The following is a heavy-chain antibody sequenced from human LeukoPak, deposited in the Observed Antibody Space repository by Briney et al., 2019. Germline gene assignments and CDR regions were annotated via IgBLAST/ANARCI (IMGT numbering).Heavy chain of an antibody. D-gene: IGHD1-26*01. V-gene: IGHV3-64*01. Sequence: GGSLRLSCAASGFTFSSYAMHWVRQAPGKGLEYVSTISNNGGSTYYANSVKGRFTISRDNAKNTLYLQMNSLRAEDTAVYYCARNSGSYRKIDYWGQGTLVTVSS. J-gene: IGHJ4*02. CDR1: GFTFSSYA. CDR3: ARNSGSYRKIDY. CDR2: ISNNGGST.